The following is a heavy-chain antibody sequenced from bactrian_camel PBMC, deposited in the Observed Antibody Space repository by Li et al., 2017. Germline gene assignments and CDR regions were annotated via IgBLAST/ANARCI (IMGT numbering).Heavy chain of an antibody. V-gene: IGHV3S31*01. Sequence: QLVESGGGSVQAGGPLRLSCLASVSLYSTLCMGWFRQPPGKGLEWVSRIIHDGDTTSYADSVKGRFTISTDSARKTLTLRMTALKPEDSAMYFCATRREWTSCRDYGQIRHTRYQSFGQGTQVTVS. CDR2: IIHDGDTT. CDR1: VSLYSTLC. D-gene: IGHD4*01. J-gene: IGHJ4*01.